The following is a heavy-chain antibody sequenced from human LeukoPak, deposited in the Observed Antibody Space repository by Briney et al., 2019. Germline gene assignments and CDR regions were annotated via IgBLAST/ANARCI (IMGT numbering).Heavy chain of an antibody. J-gene: IGHJ4*02. CDR1: GYTFTGYY. CDR2: INPNSGGT. CDR3: ASATYYDFWSGYYTGINY. D-gene: IGHD3-3*01. Sequence: GASVKVSCKASGYTFTGYYMHWGRQAHGQGLEWKGGINPNSGGTNYAQKFQGRVTMTRDTSISTPYMELSRLRSDDTAVYYCASATYYDFWSGYYTGINYWGQGTLVTVSS. V-gene: IGHV1-2*02.